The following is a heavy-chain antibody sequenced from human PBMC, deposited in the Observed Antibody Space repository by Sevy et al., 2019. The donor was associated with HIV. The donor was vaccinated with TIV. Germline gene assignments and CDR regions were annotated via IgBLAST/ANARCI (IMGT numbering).Heavy chain of an antibody. CDR1: EFTLIELS. V-gene: IGHV1-24*01. J-gene: IGHJ3*02. CDR3: GPLSSGWQFDAFDI. D-gene: IGHD6-25*01. Sequence: ASVKVSCKVSEFTLIELSMHWVRQAPGKGLEWMGGFDPVNGKSIYAQKFQGRLTMTEDTSIDTAYMELSSRTSEETAVYYCGPLSSGWQFDAFDIWGQGTMVTVSS. CDR2: FDPVNGKS.